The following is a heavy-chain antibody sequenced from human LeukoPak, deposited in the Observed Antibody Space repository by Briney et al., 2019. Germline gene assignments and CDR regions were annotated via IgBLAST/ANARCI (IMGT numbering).Heavy chain of an antibody. Sequence: SVKVSCKASGGTFSSYAISWVRQAPGQGLEWMGGIIPIFGTANYAQKFQGRVTITADESTSTAYMELSSLRSEDSAVYYCARGGHSWIQLWQRGNNWFDPWGQGTLVTVSS. CDR1: GGTFSSYA. CDR3: ARGGHSWIQLWQRGNNWFDP. CDR2: IIPIFGTA. D-gene: IGHD5-18*01. V-gene: IGHV1-69*13. J-gene: IGHJ5*02.